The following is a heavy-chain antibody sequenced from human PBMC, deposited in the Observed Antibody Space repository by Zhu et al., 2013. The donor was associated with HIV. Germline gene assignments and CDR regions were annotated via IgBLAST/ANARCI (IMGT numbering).Heavy chain of an antibody. D-gene: IGHD6-13*01. CDR1: GGTFSSYA. CDR2: IIPIFGTA. Sequence: QVQLVQSGAEVKKPGSSVKVSCKASGGTFSSYAISWVRQAPGQGLEWMGGIIPIFGTANYAQKFQGRVTITADKSTSTAYMELSSLRSEDTAVYYCARDLSSRYSSPLGGMDVWGQGTTVTVSS. J-gene: IGHJ6*02. V-gene: IGHV1-69*06. CDR3: ARDLSSRYSSPLGGMDV.